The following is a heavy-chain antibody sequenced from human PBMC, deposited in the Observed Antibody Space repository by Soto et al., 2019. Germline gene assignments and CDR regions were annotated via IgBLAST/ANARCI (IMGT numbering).Heavy chain of an antibody. CDR3: ASKANTNSWFVGDY. V-gene: IGHV3-74*01. Sequence: EVQLVESGGGLVQPGGSLRLSCAASGFTFSSYWMHWVRQAPGKGLVWVSRINGDGSSTNYADSVRGRFTISRDNAKNTLYLQMNSLRAEDTAVYYCASKANTNSWFVGDYWGQGNLFTVSS. J-gene: IGHJ4*02. CDR1: GFTFSSYW. D-gene: IGHD6-13*01. CDR2: INGDGSST.